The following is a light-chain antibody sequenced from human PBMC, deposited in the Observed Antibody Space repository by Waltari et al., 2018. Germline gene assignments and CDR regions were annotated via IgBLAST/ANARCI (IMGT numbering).Light chain of an antibody. CDR2: VNSDGSH. V-gene: IGLV4-69*01. CDR1: SGHSSNI. CDR3: ETGGHGTWV. Sequence: QLVLTQSPSASASLGASVKLTCTLSSGHSSNIIAWLPQRPERGPRYLMKVNSDGSHSKGDDIPDRFSGPSSGAERYLTISSLQSEDEADYYCETGGHGTWVFGGGTKLTVL. J-gene: IGLJ3*02.